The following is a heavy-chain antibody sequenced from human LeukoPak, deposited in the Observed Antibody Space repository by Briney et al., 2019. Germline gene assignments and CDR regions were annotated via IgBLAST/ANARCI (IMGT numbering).Heavy chain of an antibody. J-gene: IGHJ4*02. CDR3: AKASLLYSSSTDY. CDR2: IRYDGSNK. Sequence: GGSLRLSCAASGFTFSSYGMHWVRQAPGKGLEWVAFIRYDGSNKYYADSVKGRFTISRDNSKNTLYLQMNSLRPEDTAVYYCAKASLLYSSSTDYWGQGALVTVSS. D-gene: IGHD6-6*01. CDR1: GFTFSSYG. V-gene: IGHV3-30*02.